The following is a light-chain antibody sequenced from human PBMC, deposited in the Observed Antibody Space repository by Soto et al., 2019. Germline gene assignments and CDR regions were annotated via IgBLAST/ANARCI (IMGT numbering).Light chain of an antibody. V-gene: IGKV3-20*01. Sequence: EIVLTQSPGTLSLSPGERATLSCRASQSVNSNYLAWYQRKPGQAPRLLIYGASNRATDIPYRFSASGSGTDFTLTITRLKAEDFAVYYCQLYDSTPPTFGQGTKVEVK. CDR2: GAS. CDR1: QSVNSNY. CDR3: QLYDSTPPT. J-gene: IGKJ1*01.